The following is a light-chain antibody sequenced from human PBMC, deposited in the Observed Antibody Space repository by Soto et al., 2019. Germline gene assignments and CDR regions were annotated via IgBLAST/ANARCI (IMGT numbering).Light chain of an antibody. CDR3: QQYNSFPT. CDR1: QSISSW. V-gene: IGKV1-5*03. CDR2: KAS. J-gene: IGKJ1*01. Sequence: DIQMTQSPSTLSASVGDKVTITCRASQSISSWLAWYQQKPGKAPKLLTYKASSLESGVPSRFSCSGSGTEFTLTISSLQPDDFATYYCQQYNSFPTFGQGTKVEIK.